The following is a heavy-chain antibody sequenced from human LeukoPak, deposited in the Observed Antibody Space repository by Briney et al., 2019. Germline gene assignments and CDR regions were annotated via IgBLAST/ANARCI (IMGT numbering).Heavy chain of an antibody. D-gene: IGHD6-13*01. V-gene: IGHV1-69*13. CDR2: IIPIFGTA. Sequence: SVKVSCKASGGTFSSYAISWVRQAPGQGLEWMGGIIPIFGTANYAQKFQGRVTITADESTSTAYMELSSLRSEDTALYYCARAPRNSSTMLDYWGQGTLVTVSS. CDR3: ARAPRNSSTMLDY. CDR1: GGTFSSYA. J-gene: IGHJ4*02.